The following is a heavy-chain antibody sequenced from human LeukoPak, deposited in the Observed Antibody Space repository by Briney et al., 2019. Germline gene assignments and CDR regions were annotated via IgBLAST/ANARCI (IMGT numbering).Heavy chain of an antibody. CDR1: GFTFSSYG. V-gene: IGHV3-30*02. Sequence: GGSLRLSCAASGFTFSSYGMHWVRQAPGKGLEWVAFIRYDGSNKYYADSVKGRFTISRDNSKNTLYLQMNSLRAEDTAVYYCAKDRYYYGSGSRSPFDYWGQGTLVTVSS. J-gene: IGHJ4*02. CDR2: IRYDGSNK. D-gene: IGHD3-10*01. CDR3: AKDRYYYGSGSRSPFDY.